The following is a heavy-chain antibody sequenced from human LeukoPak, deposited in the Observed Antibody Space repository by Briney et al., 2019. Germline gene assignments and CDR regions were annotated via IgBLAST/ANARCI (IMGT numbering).Heavy chain of an antibody. CDR3: AKQSAAIIYYYYGMDV. Sequence: GGPLRLSCAASGFTFSSYAMSWVRQAPGKGLEWVSAISGSGGSTYYADSVKGRFTISRDNSKNTLYLQMNSLRAEDTAVYYCAKQSAAIIYYYYGMDVWGQGTTVTVSS. CDR2: ISGSGGST. D-gene: IGHD2-2*01. J-gene: IGHJ6*02. CDR1: GFTFSSYA. V-gene: IGHV3-23*01.